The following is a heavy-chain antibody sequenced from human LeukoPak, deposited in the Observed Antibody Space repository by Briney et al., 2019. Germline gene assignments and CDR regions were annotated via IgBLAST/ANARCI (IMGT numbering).Heavy chain of an antibody. D-gene: IGHD3-10*01. J-gene: IGHJ4*02. CDR1: GFTVSSNY. Sequence: GGSLRLSCAASGFTVSSNYMSWVRQAPGKGLEWVALIHSGGSTYYADSVKGRFTISRDNSKNTMYLQMNSLRAEDTAVYYCARDYGSGSYYTDYWGQRTLVTVSS. CDR2: IHSGGST. V-gene: IGHV3-53*01. CDR3: ARDYGSGSYYTDY.